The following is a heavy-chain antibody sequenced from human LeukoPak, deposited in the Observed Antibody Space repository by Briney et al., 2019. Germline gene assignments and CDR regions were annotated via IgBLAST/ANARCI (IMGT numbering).Heavy chain of an antibody. V-gene: IGHV3-23*01. CDR3: AKANWVSNADAVW. D-gene: IGHD1-1*01. CDR1: GFCFTNYA. J-gene: IGHJ4*02. Sequence: PGGSLRLSCAASGFCFTNYAMSWVRQAPARGPEWLSRISGGGETFYADSVKGRFTLSRDDSRNTVYLQLNNLRVEDTAIYYCAKANWVSNADAVWWGQGTQVPVSS. CDR2: ISGGGET.